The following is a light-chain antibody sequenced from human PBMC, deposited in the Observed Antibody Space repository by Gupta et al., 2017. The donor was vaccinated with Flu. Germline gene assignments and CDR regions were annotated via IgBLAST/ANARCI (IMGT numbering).Light chain of an antibody. CDR1: NSCVGVDNT. CDR3: SAYINRRTWV. V-gene: IGLV2-14*01. Sequence: QSAMTQPASVSASPGPRHTISSTETNSCVGVDNTVPWFQQYPGKAPKLIIYEVTKRPSGVSSRFSGSRSGNTASLTISGLQSEDEADYYCSAYINRRTWVFGGGTRLTVL. J-gene: IGLJ3*02. CDR2: EVT.